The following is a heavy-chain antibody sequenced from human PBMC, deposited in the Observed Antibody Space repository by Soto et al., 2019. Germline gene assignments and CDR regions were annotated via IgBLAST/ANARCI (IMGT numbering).Heavy chain of an antibody. Sequence: ASVKVSCKASGYTFTGYYMHWVRQAPGQGFEWMGWINPNSGGTNYAQKSQGRVTMTRDTSISTAYMELSRLRSDDTAVYYCASCFLPAVAGRTHYGMDVWGQGTTVTVSS. CDR3: ASCFLPAVAGRTHYGMDV. CDR2: INPNSGGT. D-gene: IGHD6-19*01. CDR1: GYTFTGYY. J-gene: IGHJ6*02. V-gene: IGHV1-2*02.